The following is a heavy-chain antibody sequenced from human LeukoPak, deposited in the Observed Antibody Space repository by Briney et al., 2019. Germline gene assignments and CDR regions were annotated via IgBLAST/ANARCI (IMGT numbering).Heavy chain of an antibody. J-gene: IGHJ4*02. V-gene: IGHV4-59*12. D-gene: IGHD2-15*01. CDR3: ARGRGYCSGGSCYHIDY. Sequence: PSETLSLTCTVSGGSISSYYWSWIRQPPGKGLEWIGYIYYSGSTNYNPSLKSRVTISVDTSKNQFSLKLSSVTAADTAVYYCARGRGYCSGGSCYHIDYWGQGTLVTVSS. CDR2: IYYSGST. CDR1: GGSISSYY.